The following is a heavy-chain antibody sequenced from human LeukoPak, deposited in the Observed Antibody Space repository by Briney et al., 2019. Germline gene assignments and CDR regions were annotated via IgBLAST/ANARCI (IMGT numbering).Heavy chain of an antibody. J-gene: IGHJ4*02. V-gene: IGHV4-39*01. CDR2: IYYSGST. CDR3: ARPGQVYTCNLFEY. Sequence: SETLSLTCTVSGDSISSSNYYWAWIRQSPGKGLAWIGSIYYSGSTLYNASFESRVTMSVDTSKTQSSLKLRSVTAADTAVYYCARPGQVYTCNLFEYWGQGILVTVSS. D-gene: IGHD2-8*01. CDR1: GDSISSSNYY.